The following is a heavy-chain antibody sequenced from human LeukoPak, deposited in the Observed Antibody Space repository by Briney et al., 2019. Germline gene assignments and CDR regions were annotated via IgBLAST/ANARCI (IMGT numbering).Heavy chain of an antibody. CDR3: ARGVGYYYDSSGYYYFDY. J-gene: IGHJ4*02. CDR2: IYYSGST. D-gene: IGHD3-22*01. CDR1: GGSISSYY. Sequence: PSETLSLTCTVSGGSISSYYWSWIRQPPGKGLEWIGYIYYSGSTNYNPSLKSRVTISVDTSKNQFSLKLSSWTAADTAVYYCARGVGYYYDSSGYYYFDYWGQGTLVTVSS. V-gene: IGHV4-59*12.